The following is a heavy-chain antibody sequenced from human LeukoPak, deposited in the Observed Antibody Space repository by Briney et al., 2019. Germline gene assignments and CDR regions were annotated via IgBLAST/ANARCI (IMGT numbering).Heavy chain of an antibody. Sequence: SETLSLTCTVSGVSMGTYQWSWVRQSPEKGLEWIGCINTKGETSYNPSLKGRVTTSVDTSKSQFSLRLTSVTAADTAVYYCATSNDAKIAPFDHWGQGAPVTVSS. D-gene: IGHD2-21*01. V-gene: IGHV4-4*09. CDR1: GVSMGTYQ. CDR2: INTKGET. CDR3: ATSNDAKIAPFDH. J-gene: IGHJ4*02.